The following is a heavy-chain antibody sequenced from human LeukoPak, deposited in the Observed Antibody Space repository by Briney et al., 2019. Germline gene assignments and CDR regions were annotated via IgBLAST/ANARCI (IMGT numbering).Heavy chain of an antibody. CDR1: GFSFTRYW. V-gene: IGHV3-7*01. CDR2: VKQDGSEK. CDR3: ARDPNRYYDSSGYLVPYYFDY. J-gene: IGHJ4*02. D-gene: IGHD3-22*01. Sequence: GGSLRLSCAASGFSFTRYWMTWVRQAPGKGREWVANVKQDGSEKFYVDSVKGRFTISRDNAKNSLYLQMNSLRAEDTAVYYCARDPNRYYDSSGYLVPYYFDYWGQGTLVTVSS.